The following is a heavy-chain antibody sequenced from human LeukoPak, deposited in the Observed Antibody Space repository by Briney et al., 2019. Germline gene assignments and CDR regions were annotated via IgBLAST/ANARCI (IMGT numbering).Heavy chain of an antibody. D-gene: IGHD3-22*01. CDR1: GGSFSGYY. J-gene: IGHJ4*02. CDR3: ARARRNHDSSGYFGLFDY. Sequence: PSETLSLTCAVYGGSFSGYYWGWIRQPPGKGLEWIGEINHSGSTNYNPSLKSRVTISVDTSKNQFSLKLSSVTAADTAVYYCARARRNHDSSGYFGLFDYRGQGTLVTVSS. CDR2: INHSGST. V-gene: IGHV4-34*01.